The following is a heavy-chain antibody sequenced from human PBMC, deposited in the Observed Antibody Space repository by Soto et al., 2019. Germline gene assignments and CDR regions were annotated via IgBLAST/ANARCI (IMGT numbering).Heavy chain of an antibody. V-gene: IGHV3-30-3*01. CDR3: ATNPHYVGQLSPLAFDI. Sequence: GGSLRLSCAASGFTFSSYAMHWVRQAPGKGLEWVAVISYDGSNKYYADSVKGRFTISRDNSKNTLYLQMNSLRAEDTAAYYCATNPHYVGQLSPLAFDIWGQGTMVTVSS. D-gene: IGHD3-16*01. J-gene: IGHJ3*02. CDR1: GFTFSSYA. CDR2: ISYDGSNK.